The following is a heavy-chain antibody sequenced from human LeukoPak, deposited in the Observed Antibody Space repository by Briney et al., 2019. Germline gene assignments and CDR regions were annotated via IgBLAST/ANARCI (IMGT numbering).Heavy chain of an antibody. CDR2: ISSDNSVL. CDR1: GFTFRDYS. Sequence: GGSLRLSCAGSGFTFRDYSMNWVRQAPGTGLEWVSYISSDNSVLYYANSVRGRFTISRDSATNSLYLPMNSLRDQDTAIYYCARGLYFDVWGQGTMVTVSS. J-gene: IGHJ3*01. CDR3: ARGLYFDV. D-gene: IGHD2-15*01. V-gene: IGHV3-48*02.